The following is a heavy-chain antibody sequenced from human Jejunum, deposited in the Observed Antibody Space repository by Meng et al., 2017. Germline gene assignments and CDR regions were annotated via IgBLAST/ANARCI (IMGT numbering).Heavy chain of an antibody. CDR1: GGSITSNHYY. CDR3: ARLVYYYGSGSFSY. D-gene: IGHD3-10*01. J-gene: IGHJ4*01. CDR2: ISYSGTT. V-gene: IGHV4-39*07. Sequence: QLQLQGAGPGLVNPSETLSLTCTVSGGSITSNHYYWGWIRQPPGKGLEWIGGISYSGTTYYSPSLRGRVTISLDTPKNQFSLKLSSVTAADTAMYYCARLVYYYGSGSFSYWGQGTLVTVSS.